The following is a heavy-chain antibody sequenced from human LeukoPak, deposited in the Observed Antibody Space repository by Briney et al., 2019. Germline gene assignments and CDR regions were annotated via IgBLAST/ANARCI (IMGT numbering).Heavy chain of an antibody. D-gene: IGHD6-6*01. V-gene: IGHV1-3*01. CDR1: GYTFTSYA. CDR2: INAGNGNT. CDR3: ARFDDEYSSSFLDY. J-gene: IGHJ4*02. Sequence: ASVKVSCKASGYTFTSYAMHWVRQAPGQRRGWMGWINAGNGNTKYSQKFQGRVTITRDTSASTAYMELSSLRSDDTAVYYCARFDDEYSSSFLDYWGQGTLVTVSS.